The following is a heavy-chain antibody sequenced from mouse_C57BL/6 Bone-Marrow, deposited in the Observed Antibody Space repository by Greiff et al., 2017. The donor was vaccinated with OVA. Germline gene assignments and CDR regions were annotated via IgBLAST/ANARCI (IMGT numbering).Heavy chain of an antibody. V-gene: IGHV5-4*01. CDR2: ISDGGSYT. CDR1: GFTFSSYA. CDR3: ARDREGWFAY. Sequence: EVKLMESGGGLVKPGGSLKLSCAASGFTFSSYAMSWVRQTPEKRLEWVATISDGGSYTYYPDNVKGRFTISRDNAKNNLYLQMSHLKSEDTAMYYCARDREGWFAYWGQGTLVTVFA. J-gene: IGHJ3*01.